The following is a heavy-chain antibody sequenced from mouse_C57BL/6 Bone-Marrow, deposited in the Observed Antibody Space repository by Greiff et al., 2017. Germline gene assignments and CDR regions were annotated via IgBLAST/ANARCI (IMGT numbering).Heavy chain of an antibody. Sequence: EVQLQQSGPELVKPGASVKISCKASGYSFTDYNMNWVKQSNGKSLEWIGVINPNYGTTSYNQKFKGKATLTVDQYSSSSYMQLNSLTSEDSAVYYCARRYDYVYYAMDDWGQGTSVTVSS. CDR2: INPNYGTT. J-gene: IGHJ4*01. CDR3: ARRYDYVYYAMDD. D-gene: IGHD2-4*01. CDR1: GYSFTDYN. V-gene: IGHV1-39*01.